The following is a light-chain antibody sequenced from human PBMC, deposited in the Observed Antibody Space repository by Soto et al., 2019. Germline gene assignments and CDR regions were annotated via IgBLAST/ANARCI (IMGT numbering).Light chain of an antibody. CDR2: DVS. CDR1: SSDVGGYNY. J-gene: IGLJ2*01. Sequence: QSALTQPASVSGSPGQSITISCTGTSSDVGGYNYVSWYQQHPGKAPKLMIYDVSNRPSGVSNRFSGSKSGNTASLTISGLQAEDEAAYYCNSYKTSSTLVVFGGGTKLTVL. V-gene: IGLV2-14*01. CDR3: NSYKTSSTLVV.